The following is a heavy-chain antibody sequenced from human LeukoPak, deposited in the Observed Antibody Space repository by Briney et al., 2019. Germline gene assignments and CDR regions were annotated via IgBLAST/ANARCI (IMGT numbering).Heavy chain of an antibody. J-gene: IGHJ4*02. D-gene: IGHD6-6*01. Sequence: PGGSLRLSCAASGFTFDDYAMHWVRQAPGKGLEWVSGISWNSGSIDYADSVKGRFTVSRDNAKNSLYLQMSSLRAEDMALYYCAKGSGYASSSPFDYWGQGTLVTVSS. CDR3: AKGSGYASSSPFDY. V-gene: IGHV3-9*03. CDR1: GFTFDDYA. CDR2: ISWNSGSI.